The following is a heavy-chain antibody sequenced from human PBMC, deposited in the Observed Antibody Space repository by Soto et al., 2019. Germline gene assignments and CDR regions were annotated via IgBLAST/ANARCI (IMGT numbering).Heavy chain of an antibody. D-gene: IGHD3-10*01. CDR2: IWYDGSNK. V-gene: IGHV3-33*01. Sequence: PGGSLRLSCAASGFTFSSYGMHWVRQAPGKGLEWVAVIWYDGSNKYYADSVKGRFTISRDNSKNTLYLQMNSLRAEDTAVYYCARGVGPGIYYFDYWGQGALVTVSS. CDR3: ARGVGPGIYYFDY. J-gene: IGHJ4*02. CDR1: GFTFSSYG.